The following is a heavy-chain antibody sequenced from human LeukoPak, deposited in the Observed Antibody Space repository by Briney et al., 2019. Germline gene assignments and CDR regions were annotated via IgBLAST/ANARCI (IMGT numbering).Heavy chain of an antibody. V-gene: IGHV2-70*01. CDR2: IDWDDDK. J-gene: IGHJ4*02. D-gene: IGHD3-22*01. CDR1: GFSLSTGGMG. CDR3: ARIVLGDYYDSSGYYDY. Sequence: GSGPTLVKPTQTLTLTCTFSGFSLSTGGMGVSWIRQPPGKALEWLALIDWDDDKYYSTSLKTRLTISKDTSKNQVILTMTNMDPVDTATYYCARIVLGDYYDSSGYYDYWGQGTLVTVSS.